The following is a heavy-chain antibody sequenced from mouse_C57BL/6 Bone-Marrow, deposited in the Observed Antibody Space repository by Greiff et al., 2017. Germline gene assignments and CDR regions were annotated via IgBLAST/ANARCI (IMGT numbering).Heavy chain of an antibody. Sequence: EVKLVESEGGLVQPGSSMKLSCTASGFTFSDYYMALVRQVPEKGLEWVANINYDGSSTYYLDSLKSRFIISRDNAKNILYLQMSSLKSEDTATYYCAREGYDGWFAYWGQGTLVTVSA. D-gene: IGHD2-2*01. J-gene: IGHJ3*01. CDR2: INYDGSST. CDR1: GFTFSDYY. V-gene: IGHV5-16*01. CDR3: AREGYDGWFAY.